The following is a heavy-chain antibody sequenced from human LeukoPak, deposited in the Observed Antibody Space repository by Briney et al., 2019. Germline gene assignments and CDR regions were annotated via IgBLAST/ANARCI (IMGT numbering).Heavy chain of an antibody. CDR1: GFTFTNHA. CDR3: ARDGGGYSGYDTTGYYFDY. J-gene: IGHJ4*02. D-gene: IGHD5-12*01. V-gene: IGHV3-23*01. Sequence: GGSLRLSCAASGFTFTNHAMSWVRQAPGKGLEWVSAIRGSGDATKYADSVKGQFTISRDNSKNTLYLQTNSLRAEDTAVYYCARDGGGYSGYDTTGYYFDYWGQGTLVTVSS. CDR2: IRGSGDAT.